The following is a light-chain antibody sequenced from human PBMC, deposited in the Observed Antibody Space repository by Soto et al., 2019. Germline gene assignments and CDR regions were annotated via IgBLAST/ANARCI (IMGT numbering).Light chain of an antibody. Sequence: DIQMTQSPSSLSASVGDRVTITCRTSQSVSNYLNWYQQNPGKAPKLLIYAASSLQSGVPPRFSGSGSGTDFTLTISSLQPEDFATYYCQQSYTSPITFGPGTKVDVK. CDR1: QSVSNY. CDR2: AAS. J-gene: IGKJ3*01. V-gene: IGKV1-39*01. CDR3: QQSYTSPIT.